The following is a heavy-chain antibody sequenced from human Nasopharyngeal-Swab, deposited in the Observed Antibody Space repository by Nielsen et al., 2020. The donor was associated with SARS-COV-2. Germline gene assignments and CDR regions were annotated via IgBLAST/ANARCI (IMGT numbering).Heavy chain of an antibody. Sequence: GESLKISCAASGFIFSNYAMSWVRQAPGKGLEWVSTINNRGDDTHYVDSVRGRFTVSRDNSKNTLYLQMNSLRGEDTAIYYCANRRGSSWHPYCFDYWGQGTQVTVSS. V-gene: IGHV3-23*01. CDR2: INNRGDDT. D-gene: IGHD6-13*01. CDR1: GFIFSNYA. CDR3: ANRRGSSWHPYCFDY. J-gene: IGHJ4*02.